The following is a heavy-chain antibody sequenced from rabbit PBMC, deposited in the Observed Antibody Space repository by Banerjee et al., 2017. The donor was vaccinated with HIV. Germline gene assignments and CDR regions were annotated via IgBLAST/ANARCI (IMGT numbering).Heavy chain of an antibody. CDR3: ARRGDSYDDYGDYLYYFNL. D-gene: IGHD2-1*01. J-gene: IGHJ4*01. CDR2: IYVGSSGST. V-gene: IGHV1S40*01. Sequence: QSLEESGGDLVKPGASLTLTCTASGFSFSSGYYMCWVRQAPGKGLEWIACIYVGSSGSTYYASWAKGRFTISKTSSTTVTLQMTSLTAADTATYFCARRGDSYDDYGDYLYYFNLWGQGTLVTVS. CDR1: GFSFSSGYY.